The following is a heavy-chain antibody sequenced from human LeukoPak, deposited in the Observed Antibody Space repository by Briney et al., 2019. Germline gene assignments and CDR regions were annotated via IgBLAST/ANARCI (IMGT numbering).Heavy chain of an antibody. CDR1: GFMVNIYW. D-gene: IGHD3/OR15-3a*01. CDR2: IKYDGSET. Sequence: GSLRLSCAASGFMVNIYWVGWVRPASGKGPGWVANIKYDGSETYYVDSVKGRFTISRDNARNSVYFQMNSLRVEDTAVYYCARVKYSYGFWDDWGQGTLVAVSS. V-gene: IGHV3-7*01. CDR3: ARVKYSYGFWDD. J-gene: IGHJ4*02.